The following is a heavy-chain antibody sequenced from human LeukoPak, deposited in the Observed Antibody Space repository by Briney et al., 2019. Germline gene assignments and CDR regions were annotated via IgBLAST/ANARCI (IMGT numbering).Heavy chain of an antibody. D-gene: IGHD2-21*01. CDR3: AIDWGGEGSYYYYFYGMDV. Sequence: ASVKVSCKASGYTFSNYGISWVRQAPGQGLEWMGWISAYNGDTKYTRKIQGRVTMTTDTSSSTAYMELRSLRFDDTAVYYCAIDWGGEGSYYYYFYGMDVWGQGTTVIVSS. CDR2: ISAYNGDT. CDR1: GYTFSNYG. J-gene: IGHJ6*02. V-gene: IGHV1-18*01.